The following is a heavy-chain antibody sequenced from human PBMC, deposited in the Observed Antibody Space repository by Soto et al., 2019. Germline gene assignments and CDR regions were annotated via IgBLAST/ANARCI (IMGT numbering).Heavy chain of an antibody. J-gene: IGHJ6*02. CDR3: AASCVGCGGFNYYGMDV. CDR2: IYYSGTT. Sequence: QVQLQESGPGLVKPSQTLSLTCTVSGGSISSGGYYWNWIRQHRGKGLEWIGYIYYSGTTYYNPSLKSRVTISVDTSKNQFSLKLSSVTAADTAVYYCAASCVGCGGFNYYGMDVWGQGTTVTVSS. V-gene: IGHV4-31*03. CDR1: GGSISSGGYY. D-gene: IGHD2-21*01.